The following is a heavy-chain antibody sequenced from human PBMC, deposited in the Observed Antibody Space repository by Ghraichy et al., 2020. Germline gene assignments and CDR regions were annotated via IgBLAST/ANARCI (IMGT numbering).Heavy chain of an antibody. J-gene: IGHJ6*03. CDR3: ASLTVVPAAIQDYYYYYMDV. CDR2: INHSGST. CDR1: GGSFSGYY. D-gene: IGHD2-2*02. Sequence: SQTLSLTCAVYGGSFSGYYWSWIRQPPGKGLEWIGEINHSGSTIYNPSLKSRVTISVDTSKNQFSLKLSSVTAADTAVYYCASLTVVPAAIQDYYYYYMDVWGKGTTFTVSS. V-gene: IGHV4-34*01.